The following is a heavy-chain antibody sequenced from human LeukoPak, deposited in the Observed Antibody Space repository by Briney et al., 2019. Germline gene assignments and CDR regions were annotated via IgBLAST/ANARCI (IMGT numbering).Heavy chain of an antibody. J-gene: IGHJ3*02. CDR3: TTAFGITGTPSVPVVGRTLSLNDAFDI. CDR1: GFTFSSYD. D-gene: IGHD1-7*01. CDR2: ISGSGGST. Sequence: AGSLTLTCAASGFTFSSYDLSWFRQAPGKGLEWVSAISGSGGSTYYADSVKGRFTISIDNSKNKLYLQMNSLKTEDTAVYYRTTAFGITGTPSVPVVGRTLSLNDAFDIWGQGTMVTVSS. V-gene: IGHV3-23*01.